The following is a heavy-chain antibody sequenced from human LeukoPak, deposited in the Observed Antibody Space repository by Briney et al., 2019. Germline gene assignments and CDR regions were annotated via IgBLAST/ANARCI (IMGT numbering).Heavy chain of an antibody. D-gene: IGHD2-8*01. CDR2: IYYSGST. CDR3: ARYGVRPNARTDASDI. CDR1: GGSISSSSYY. Sequence: ASETLSLTCTVSGGSISSSSYYWGWIRQPPGKGLEWIGSIYYSGSTYYNPSPKSRVTISVDTSKNQFSLKLISVTAADTAVYYCARYGVRPNARTDASDIWGQGTMVTVSS. V-gene: IGHV4-39*07. J-gene: IGHJ3*02.